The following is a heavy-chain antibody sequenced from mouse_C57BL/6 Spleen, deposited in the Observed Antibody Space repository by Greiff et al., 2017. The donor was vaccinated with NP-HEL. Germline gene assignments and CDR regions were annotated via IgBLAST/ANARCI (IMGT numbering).Heavy chain of an antibody. J-gene: IGHJ4*01. Sequence: EVMLVESGGGLVKPGGSLKLSCAASGFTFSDYGMHWVRQAPEKGLEWVAYISSGSSTIYYADTVKGRFTISRDNAKNTLFLQMTSLRSEDTAMYYCAMEIYDGYFTDYYAMDYWGQGTSVTVSS. CDR3: AMEIYDGYFTDYYAMDY. CDR1: GFTFSDYG. V-gene: IGHV5-17*01. CDR2: ISSGSSTI. D-gene: IGHD2-3*01.